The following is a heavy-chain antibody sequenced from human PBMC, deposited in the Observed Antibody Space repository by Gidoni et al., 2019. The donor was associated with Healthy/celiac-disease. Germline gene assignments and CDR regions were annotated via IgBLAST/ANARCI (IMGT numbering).Heavy chain of an antibody. CDR3: AREGRGYSYGLTYYFDY. CDR1: GGSLSSYY. Sequence: QVQLQESGPGLVKPSETLSLTCTVSGGSLSSYYWSWIRQPPGKGLEWIGYIYYSGSTNYNPSLKSRVTISVDTSKNQFSLKLSSVTAADTAVYYCAREGRGYSYGLTYYFDYWGQGTLVTVSS. J-gene: IGHJ4*02. V-gene: IGHV4-59*01. D-gene: IGHD5-18*01. CDR2: IYYSGST.